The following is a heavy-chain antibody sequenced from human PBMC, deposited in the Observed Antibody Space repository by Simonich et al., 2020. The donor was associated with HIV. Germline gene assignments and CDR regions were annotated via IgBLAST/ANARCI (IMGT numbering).Heavy chain of an antibody. V-gene: IGHV3-23*01. Sequence: EVQLLESGGGLVQPGGSLRLSCAASGFTFSSYAMSWVRQAPGKGLEGVSGSSVSGGSTYYADSVKGRFTISRDNSKNTLYLQMNSLRAEDTAVYYCAKEHDSSYWYFDLWGRGTLVTVSS. D-gene: IGHD4-4*01. CDR3: AKEHDSSYWYFDL. CDR1: GFTFSSYA. CDR2: SSVSGGST. J-gene: IGHJ2*01.